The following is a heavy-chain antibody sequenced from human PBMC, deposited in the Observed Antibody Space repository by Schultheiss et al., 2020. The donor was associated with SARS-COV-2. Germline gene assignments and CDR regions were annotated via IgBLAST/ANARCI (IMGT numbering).Heavy chain of an antibody. Sequence: SETLSLTCTVSGGSISSGSYYWSWIRQHPGKGLEWTGYIYYSGSTYYNPSLKSRVTISMDTSKNQFSLKLTSVTAADTAVYYCARVAEQRKFDYWGQGTLVTVSS. V-gene: IGHV4-31*03. CDR2: IYYSGST. CDR3: ARVAEQRKFDY. D-gene: IGHD6-25*01. J-gene: IGHJ4*02. CDR1: GGSISSGSYY.